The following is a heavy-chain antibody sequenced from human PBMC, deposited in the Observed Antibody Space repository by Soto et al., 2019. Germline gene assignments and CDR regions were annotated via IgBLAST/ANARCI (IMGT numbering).Heavy chain of an antibody. V-gene: IGHV4-30-2*01. CDR3: ASAGGLGAVAVAY. Sequence: QLQLQESGSGLVKPSQTLSLTCAVSGGSISSGGYSWSWIRQPPGKGLEWIGYIYHSGSTYYNPPLKTRVTISVGRSKNQFSLKLSSVTAADTAVYYCASAGGLGAVAVAYWGQGALVTVSS. J-gene: IGHJ4*02. D-gene: IGHD6-19*01. CDR2: IYHSGST. CDR1: GGSISSGGYS.